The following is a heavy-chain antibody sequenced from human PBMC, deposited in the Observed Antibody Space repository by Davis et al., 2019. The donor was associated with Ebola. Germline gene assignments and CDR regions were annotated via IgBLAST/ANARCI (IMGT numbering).Heavy chain of an antibody. D-gene: IGHD6-19*01. V-gene: IGHV3-23*01. Sequence: GESLKISCAASGFTFSSYAMSWVRQAPGKGLEWVSAISGSGGSTYYADSVKGRFTISRDNSKNTLYLQMNSLRAEDTAVYYCAKRGDSSGWDHFDYWGQGILVTVSS. CDR2: ISGSGGST. J-gene: IGHJ4*02. CDR1: GFTFSSYA. CDR3: AKRGDSSGWDHFDY.